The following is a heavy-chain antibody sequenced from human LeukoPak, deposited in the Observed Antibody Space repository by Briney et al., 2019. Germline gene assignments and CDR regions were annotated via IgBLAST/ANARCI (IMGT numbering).Heavy chain of an antibody. CDR2: IRNSDGVT. Sequence: GGSLRLSCAASGFTFSTFAMIWVRQPPGKGLEWVSGIRNSDGVTYYADSVRGRFTISTDNSKNTLYLQMNSLRAEDTALYYCAKGLERESRLDSWGQGTLVTVSS. CDR3: AKGLERESRLDS. D-gene: IGHD1-1*01. J-gene: IGHJ4*02. V-gene: IGHV3-23*01. CDR1: GFTFSTFA.